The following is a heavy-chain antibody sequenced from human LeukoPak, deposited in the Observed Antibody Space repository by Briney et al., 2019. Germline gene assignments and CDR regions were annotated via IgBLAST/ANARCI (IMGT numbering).Heavy chain of an antibody. D-gene: IGHD5-24*01. Sequence: SETLSLTCSVSGGSVSSFSYCWGWIRQPPGKGLEWIAGIEYSGSTYYNPSLKSRVTLSVDTSKNQFSLKLSSVTAADTAVYYCARGEMATIRHFDYWGQGTLVTVSS. V-gene: IGHV4-39*07. CDR3: ARGEMATIRHFDY. J-gene: IGHJ4*02. CDR1: GGSVSSFSYC. CDR2: IEYSGST.